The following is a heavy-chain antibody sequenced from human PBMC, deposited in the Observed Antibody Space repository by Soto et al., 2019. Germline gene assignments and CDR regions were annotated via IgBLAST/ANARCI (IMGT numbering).Heavy chain of an antibody. CDR2: IIPIFGTA. V-gene: IGHV1-69*01. Sequence: QVQLVQSGAEVKKPGSSVKVSCKASGGTFSSYAISWVRQAPGQGLEWMGGIIPIFGTANYAQKFQGRVTITADESTSTAYMELSSLRSEDTAVYYCARFPIRFLELLCPNIYYYHYGMDVCGQGTTVTVSS. D-gene: IGHD3-3*01. J-gene: IGHJ6*02. CDR1: GGTFSSYA. CDR3: ARFPIRFLELLCPNIYYYHYGMDV.